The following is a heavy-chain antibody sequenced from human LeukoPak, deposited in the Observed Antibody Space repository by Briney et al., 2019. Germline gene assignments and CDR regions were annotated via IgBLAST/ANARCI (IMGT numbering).Heavy chain of an antibody. V-gene: IGHV3-21*01. CDR3: ARGYCSSTSCYELNYYYYYMDV. J-gene: IGHJ6*03. CDR1: GFTFSSYS. Sequence: PGGSLRLSYAASGFTFSSYSMNWVRQAPGKGLEWVSSISSSSSYIYYAGSVKGRFTISRDNAKNSLYLQMNSLRAEDTAVYYCARGYCSSTSCYELNYYYYYMDVWGKGTTVTVSS. CDR2: ISSSSSYI. D-gene: IGHD2-2*01.